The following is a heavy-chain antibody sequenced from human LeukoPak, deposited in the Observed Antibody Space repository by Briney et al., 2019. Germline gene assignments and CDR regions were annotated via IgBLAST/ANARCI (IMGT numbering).Heavy chain of an antibody. D-gene: IGHD1-26*01. V-gene: IGHV3-21*01. J-gene: IGHJ4*02. CDR3: ARDFSSGSYYGDYFFDY. CDR1: GFTFSSYT. CDR2: ITDSSSSR. Sequence: GGSLRLSCAASGFTFSSYTMNWVRQAPGKGLEWVSSITDSSSSRYYADLVKGRFTISRDNAKNSLYLQMNSLRAEDTAVYYCARDFSSGSYYGDYFFDYWGQGTLVTVSS.